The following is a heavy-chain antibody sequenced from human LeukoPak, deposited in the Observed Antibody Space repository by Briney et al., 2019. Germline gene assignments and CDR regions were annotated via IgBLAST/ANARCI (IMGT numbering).Heavy chain of an antibody. CDR1: GGSISSYY. CDR2: IYYSGST. Sequence: PSETLSLTCTVSGGSISSYYWSWIRQPPGKGLEWIGYIYYSGSTNYNPSLKSRVTISVDTSKNQFSLKLSSVTAADTGVYYCARHEVVVAASDAFDIWGQGTMVTVSS. V-gene: IGHV4-59*08. J-gene: IGHJ3*02. CDR3: ARHEVVVAASDAFDI. D-gene: IGHD2-15*01.